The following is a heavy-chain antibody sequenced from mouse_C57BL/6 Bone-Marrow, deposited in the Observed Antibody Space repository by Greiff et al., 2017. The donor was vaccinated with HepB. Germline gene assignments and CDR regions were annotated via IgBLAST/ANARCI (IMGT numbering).Heavy chain of an antibody. Sequence: QVQLQQPGAELVRPGTSVKLSCKASGYTFTSYWMHWVKQRPGQGLEWIGVIDPSDSYTNYNQKFKGKATLTVDKSSSTAYMQLSSLTSEDSAVYYCASLDDWGQGTTLTVSS. CDR2: IDPSDSYT. CDR3: ASLDD. CDR1: GYTFTSYW. J-gene: IGHJ2*01. V-gene: IGHV1-59*01.